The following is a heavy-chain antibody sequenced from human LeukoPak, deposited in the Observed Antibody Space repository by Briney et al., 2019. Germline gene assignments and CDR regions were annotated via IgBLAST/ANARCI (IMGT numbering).Heavy chain of an antibody. V-gene: IGHV4-59*01. D-gene: IGHD2-15*01. CDR2: IYYNENS. J-gene: IGHJ4*02. CDR3: ARXXGLQSHFDF. Sequence: SETLSLTCNVIGDSFTDYYWNWIRQPPGKGLEWIGYIYYNENSNYSPSLKGRVTLSVDTSRNQLSLHLASVTAADTAMYYCARXXGLQSHFDFWGQGILVTVAS. CDR1: GDSFTDYY.